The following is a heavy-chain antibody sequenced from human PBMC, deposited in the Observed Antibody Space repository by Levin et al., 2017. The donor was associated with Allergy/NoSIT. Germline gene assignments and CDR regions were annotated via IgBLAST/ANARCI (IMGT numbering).Heavy chain of an antibody. CDR3: ATTSTVTTYVS. CDR2: MSYTGTA. Sequence: SETLSLTCSVSGGSVSSGNYYWNWIXXPPGTGLEWLGYMSYTGTAIYNPSLKSRVFISVDMSKKQFSLKLNSVSAADTAVYYCATTSTVTTYVSWGRGTLVTVSS. CDR1: GGSVSSGNYY. V-gene: IGHV4-61*01. D-gene: IGHD4-11*01. J-gene: IGHJ5*02.